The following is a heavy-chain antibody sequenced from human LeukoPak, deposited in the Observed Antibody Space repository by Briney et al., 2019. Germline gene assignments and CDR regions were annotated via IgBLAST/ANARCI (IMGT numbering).Heavy chain of an antibody. CDR1: GGTFSSYA. CDR2: IIPIFGTA. V-gene: IGHV1-69*06. CDR3: ASGPRWYYYYYYMDV. J-gene: IGHJ6*03. Sequence: SVKVSCKASGGTFSSYAISWVRQAPRQGLEWMGGIIPIFGTANYAQKFQGRVTITADKSTSTAYMELSSLRSEDTAVYYCASGPRWYYYYYYMDVWGKGTTVTVSS. D-gene: IGHD2-15*01.